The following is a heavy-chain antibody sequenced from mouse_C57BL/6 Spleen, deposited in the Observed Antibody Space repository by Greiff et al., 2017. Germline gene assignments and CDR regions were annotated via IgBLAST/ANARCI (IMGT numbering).Heavy chain of an antibody. CDR2: INPNNGGT. J-gene: IGHJ3*01. CDR1: GYTFTDYN. D-gene: IGHD1-1*01. Sequence: EVKLQQSGPELVKPGASVKMSCKASGYTFTDYNMHWVKQSPGKSLEWIGYINPNNGGTSYNQKFKGKATLTVNKSSSTAYMELRSLTSEDSAVYYCHGSSFPWFADWGQGTLVTVSA. V-gene: IGHV1-22*01. CDR3: HGSSFPWFAD.